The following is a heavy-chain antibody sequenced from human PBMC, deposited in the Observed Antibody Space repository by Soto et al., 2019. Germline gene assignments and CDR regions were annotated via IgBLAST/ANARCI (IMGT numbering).Heavy chain of an antibody. V-gene: IGHV4-39*01. CDR2: IYYSGST. D-gene: IGHD2-2*01. J-gene: IGHJ6*02. Sequence: QLQLQESGPGLVKPSETLSLTCTVSGGSISSSSYYWGWIRQPPGKGLEWIGSIYYSGSTYYNPSLKSRVTISVDTSKNQFSLKLSSVTAADTAVYYCARHRGEYQLLRYYYYGMDVWGQGTTVTVSS. CDR3: ARHRGEYQLLRYYYYGMDV. CDR1: GGSISSSSYY.